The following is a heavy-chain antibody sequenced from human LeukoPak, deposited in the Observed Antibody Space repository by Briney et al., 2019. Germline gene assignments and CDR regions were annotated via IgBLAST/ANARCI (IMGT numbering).Heavy chain of an antibody. V-gene: IGHV4-30-4*08. CDR2: IYYSGSA. D-gene: IGHD3-10*01. J-gene: IGHJ4*02. Sequence: SQTLSLTCTVSGGSISSSGDYYWSWIRQPPGKGLEWIGYIYYSGSAYYNPSLKSRVTLSIDTSNNQFSLNLRSVTAADTAVYYCARVYNGDFDYWGQGTLVTVSS. CDR1: GGSISSSGDYY. CDR3: ARVYNGDFDY.